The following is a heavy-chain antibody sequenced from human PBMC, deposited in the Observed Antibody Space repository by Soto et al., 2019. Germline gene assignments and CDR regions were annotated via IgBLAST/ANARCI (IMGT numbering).Heavy chain of an antibody. J-gene: IGHJ6*02. Sequence: GGSPRLSCAASGFTVSNNYISWVRQPPGKGLEWVSLIYSGGSTYYADSVKGRFTLSRDNSKNTVYLQMNSLRAEDTAVYYCARAEWGSSYTQYYYALDVWGQGTTVTVSS. CDR2: IYSGGST. CDR1: GFTVSNNY. CDR3: ARAEWGSSYTQYYYALDV. V-gene: IGHV3-53*03. D-gene: IGHD6-13*01.